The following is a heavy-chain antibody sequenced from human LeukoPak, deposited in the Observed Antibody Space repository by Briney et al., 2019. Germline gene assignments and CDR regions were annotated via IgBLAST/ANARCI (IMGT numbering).Heavy chain of an antibody. Sequence: GGPLRLSCAASGFSFSVAWMSWVRQAPGKGLEWVGRIKTKTEGGTTAAPVKGRFIISRDDSKKALYLQINSLKTEDTAVYYCATEASCASTSCPGSFDFWGQGTLVTVSS. CDR2: IKTKTEGGTT. CDR1: GFSFSVAW. J-gene: IGHJ4*02. CDR3: ATEASCASTSCPGSFDF. V-gene: IGHV3-15*01. D-gene: IGHD2-2*01.